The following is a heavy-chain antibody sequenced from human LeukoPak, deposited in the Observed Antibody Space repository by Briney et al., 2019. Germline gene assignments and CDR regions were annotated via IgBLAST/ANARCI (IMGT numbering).Heavy chain of an antibody. CDR1: GFTFSSYW. CDR2: INSDGSST. Sequence: GRPLRLSCAASGFTFSSYWMHWVRQAPGKGLVWVSRINSDGSSTSYADSVKGRFTISRDNAKNTLYLQMNSLRAEDTAVYYCASLTYYDFWKPQDVWGKGTTVTVSS. CDR3: ASLTYYDFWKPQDV. J-gene: IGHJ6*04. V-gene: IGHV3-74*01. D-gene: IGHD3-3*01.